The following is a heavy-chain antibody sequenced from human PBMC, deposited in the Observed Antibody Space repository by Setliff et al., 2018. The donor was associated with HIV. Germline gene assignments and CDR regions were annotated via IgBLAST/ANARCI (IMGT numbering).Heavy chain of an antibody. CDR1: GFAFSHYW. J-gene: IGHJ4*02. D-gene: IGHD2-15*01. Sequence: GGSLRLSCAASGFTSGFAFSHYWMHWVRQVPGKGLVWVSRITNDVSATTYAESVRGRFTISRDNAKNTHYLQMTSLRPEDTAVYYCGVSGGSSPGYWGPGTLVTVSS. V-gene: IGHV3-74*01. CDR2: ITNDVSAT. CDR3: GVSGGSSPGY.